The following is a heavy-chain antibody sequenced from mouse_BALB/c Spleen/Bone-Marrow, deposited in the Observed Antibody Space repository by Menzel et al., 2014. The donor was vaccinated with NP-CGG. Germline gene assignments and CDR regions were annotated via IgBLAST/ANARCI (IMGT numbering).Heavy chain of an antibody. CDR1: GFTFTDYY. V-gene: IGHV7-3*02. CDR3: ARDVGRLFFDV. CDR2: IRNKANGYTT. D-gene: IGHD3-3*01. Sequence: EVKLMESGGGSVQPGGSLRLSCATSGFTFTDYYMNWVRQPPGMALEWLGFIRNKANGYTTDYSTSVKGRFTISRDNSQNILYLQMNTLRTEDSATYYCARDVGRLFFDVWGAGTTVTVSS. J-gene: IGHJ1*01.